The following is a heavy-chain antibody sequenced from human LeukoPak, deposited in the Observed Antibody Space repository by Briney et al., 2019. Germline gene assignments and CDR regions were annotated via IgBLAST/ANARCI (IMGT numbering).Heavy chain of an antibody. CDR2: IRSSSSSI. CDR3: ARAGSVTSPVDY. CDR1: GFTFHTFT. J-gene: IGHJ4*02. Sequence: GGSLRLSCAASGFTFHTFTMNWVRQAPGKGLEWVSAIRSSSSSIYYADSVKGRFTISRDNSKNSLYLQMNSLTAEDTAVYYCARAGSVTSPVDYWGQGTLVFVSS. D-gene: IGHD2-21*02. V-gene: IGHV3-21*01.